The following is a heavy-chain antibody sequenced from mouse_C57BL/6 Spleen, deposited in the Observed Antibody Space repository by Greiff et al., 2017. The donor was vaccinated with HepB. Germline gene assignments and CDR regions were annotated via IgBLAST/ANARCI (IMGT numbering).Heavy chain of an antibody. CDR1: GYTFTSYW. D-gene: IGHD1-3*01. V-gene: IGHV1-69*01. CDR3: ARWRLTWYFEV. J-gene: IGHJ1*03. CDR2: IDPSDSYT. Sequence: QVQLQQPGAELVMPGASVKMSCKASGYTFTSYWMHWVKQRPGQGLEWIGEIDPSDSYTNYNQKFKGKSTLTVDKSSSTAYMQLSSLTSEDSAVYYCARWRLTWYFEVWGTGTTVTVSS.